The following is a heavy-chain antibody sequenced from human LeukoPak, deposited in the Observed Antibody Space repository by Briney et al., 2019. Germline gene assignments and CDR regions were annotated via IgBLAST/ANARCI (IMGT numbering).Heavy chain of an antibody. J-gene: IGHJ3*01. V-gene: IGHV4-59*13. CDR1: GGSISSDY. D-gene: IGHD2-21*02. Sequence: SETLSLTCTISGGSISSDYWSWIRQLPGKGLEWIGYLSLGEVAFYNPSLESRLTTSADTSKNQFSLNLTSVTAADTAMYYCVRVSTASGGAFDVWGQGTMVTVSS. CDR3: VRVSTASGGAFDV. CDR2: LSLGEVA.